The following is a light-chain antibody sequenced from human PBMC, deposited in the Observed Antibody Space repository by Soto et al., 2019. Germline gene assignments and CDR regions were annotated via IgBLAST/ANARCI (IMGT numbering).Light chain of an antibody. CDR3: QLHTTYPRP. J-gene: IGKJ1*01. Sequence: DIQMTQSPSAMSAAVGDRVTITCRASQDIGYHLGWFQQKPGKAPKRLIYSASSLDSGVPSRFSAIGSGTEFTFTISSLQPEDFATYYCQLHTTYPRPFGQGTKVEVK. V-gene: IGKV1-17*03. CDR2: SAS. CDR1: QDIGYH.